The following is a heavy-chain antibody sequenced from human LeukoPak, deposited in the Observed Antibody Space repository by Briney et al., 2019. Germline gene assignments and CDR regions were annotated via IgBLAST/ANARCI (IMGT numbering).Heavy chain of an antibody. D-gene: IGHD6-19*01. J-gene: IGHJ4*02. CDR3: ARGAGFNTGWYYFEY. V-gene: IGHV3-64*01. CDR2: ISGNGGST. Sequence: GGSLRLSCAASGFTFSDYTIHWVRQAPGKGLEYVSAISGNGGSTYYANSVKGRFAISRDNSRNTLYLQMGSLRAEDTAIYYCARGAGFNTGWYYFEYWGQGALVTVSS. CDR1: GFTFSDYT.